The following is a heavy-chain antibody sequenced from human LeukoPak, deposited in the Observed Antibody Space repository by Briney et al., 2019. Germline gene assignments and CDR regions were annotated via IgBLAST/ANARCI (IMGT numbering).Heavy chain of an antibody. D-gene: IGHD3-10*01. CDR1: TFSSYW. Sequence: TFSSYWMSWVRQAPGKGLEWIGTIYYTGTTYYNPSLKSRVTISIDTSKNQFSLELRSVTAADTAVYYCTRDQWYGSRTYYNSDSWGQGTLVTVSS. V-gene: IGHV4-39*07. CDR2: IYYTGTT. J-gene: IGHJ4*02. CDR3: TRDQWYGSRTYYNSDS.